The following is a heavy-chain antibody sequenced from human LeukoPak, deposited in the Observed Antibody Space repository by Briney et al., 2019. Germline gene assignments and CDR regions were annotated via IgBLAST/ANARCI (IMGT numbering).Heavy chain of an antibody. J-gene: IGHJ2*01. CDR2: IIPIFGTA. CDR1: GGTFSSYA. V-gene: IGHV1-69*05. CDR3: ATCIAARRASDWYLDL. Sequence: SVKVSCKASGGTFSSYAISWVRQAPGQGLEWMGGIIPIFGTANYAQKFQGRVTITTDESTSTAYMELSSLRSEDTAVYYCATCIAARRASDWYLDLWGRGTLVTVSS. D-gene: IGHD6-6*01.